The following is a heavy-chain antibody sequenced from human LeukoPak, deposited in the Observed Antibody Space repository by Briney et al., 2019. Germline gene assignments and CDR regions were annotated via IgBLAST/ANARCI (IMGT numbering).Heavy chain of an antibody. CDR2: ISAYNGNT. J-gene: IGHJ6*03. Sequence: GASVKVSCKASGYTFTNYDINWVRQAPGQGLEWMGWISAYNGNTNYAQKLQGRVTMTTDTSTSTAYMELRSLRSDDTAVYYCARGSPNYYYMDVWGKGTTVTVSS. CDR3: ARGSPNYYYMDV. CDR1: GYTFTNYD. V-gene: IGHV1-18*01.